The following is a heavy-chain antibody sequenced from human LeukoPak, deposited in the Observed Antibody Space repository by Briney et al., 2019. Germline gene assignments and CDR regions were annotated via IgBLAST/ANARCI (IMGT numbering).Heavy chain of an antibody. J-gene: IGHJ4*02. D-gene: IGHD3-22*01. CDR2: IWYDGSNK. Sequence: GGSLRLSCAASGFTFSSYGMHWVRQAPGKGLEWVAVIWYDGSNKYYADSVKGRFTISRDNSKNTLYLQMNSLRAEDTAVYYCARDPTMIPPDGYFDYWGQGTLVTVSS. CDR3: ARDPTMIPPDGYFDY. V-gene: IGHV3-33*01. CDR1: GFTFSSYG.